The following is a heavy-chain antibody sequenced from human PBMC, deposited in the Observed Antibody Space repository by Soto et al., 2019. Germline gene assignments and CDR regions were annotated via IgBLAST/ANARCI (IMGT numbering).Heavy chain of an antibody. CDR3: ARDPDYGDYGDAFDI. V-gene: IGHV1-69*06. Sequence: SVKVSCKASGGTFSSYAISWVRQAPGQGLERMGGIIPIFGTANYAQKFQGRVTITADKSTSTAYMELSSLRSEDTAVYYCARDPDYGDYGDAFDIWGQGTMVTVSS. D-gene: IGHD4-17*01. J-gene: IGHJ3*02. CDR1: GGTFSSYA. CDR2: IIPIFGTA.